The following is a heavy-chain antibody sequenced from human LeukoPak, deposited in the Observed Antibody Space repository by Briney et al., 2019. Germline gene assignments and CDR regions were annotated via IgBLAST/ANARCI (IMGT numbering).Heavy chain of an antibody. CDR1: GYSFASYW. V-gene: IGHV5-51*01. Sequence: GESLKMSCKGSGYSFASYWIGWVRHMPGQGLEWMGIIYPGDSDTRYSPSFQGQVTISADKSISSAYLQWSSLKASDTAMYYCARVGATVTIDYYYYGSDVWGQGTTVTVSS. D-gene: IGHD4-11*01. CDR3: ARVGATVTIDYYYYGSDV. CDR2: IYPGDSDT. J-gene: IGHJ6*02.